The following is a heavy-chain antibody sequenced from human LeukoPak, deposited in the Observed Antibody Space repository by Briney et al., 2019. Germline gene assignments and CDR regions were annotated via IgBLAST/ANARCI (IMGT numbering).Heavy chain of an antibody. Sequence: GGSLRLSCAASGFTFSSYAMHGVRQAPGKGLEWVAVISYDGSNKYYADSVKGRFTISRDNSKNTLYLQMNSLRAEDTAVYYCARDKLDGDYYFDYWGQGTLVTVSS. CDR3: ARDKLDGDYYFDY. D-gene: IGHD4-17*01. CDR2: ISYDGSNK. V-gene: IGHV3-30-3*01. CDR1: GFTFSSYA. J-gene: IGHJ4*02.